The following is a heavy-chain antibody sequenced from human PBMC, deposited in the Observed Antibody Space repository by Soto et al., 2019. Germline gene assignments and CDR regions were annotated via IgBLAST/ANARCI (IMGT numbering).Heavy chain of an antibody. Sequence: GGSLRLSCAASGFTFSDSYMIWIRQAPGKGLEWVSYISGGLSYINYADSVKGRFTISRDNAKNSLYLQMNSLSAEDTAVYYCARESGDLTSNFDYWGQGTLVTVSS. V-gene: IGHV3-11*06. J-gene: IGHJ4*02. CDR1: GFTFSDSY. CDR2: ISGGLSYI. D-gene: IGHD3-10*01. CDR3: ARESGDLTSNFDY.